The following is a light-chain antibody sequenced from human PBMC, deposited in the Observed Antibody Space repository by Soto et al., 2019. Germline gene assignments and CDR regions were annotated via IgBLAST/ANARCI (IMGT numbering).Light chain of an antibody. Sequence: DILMTQSPSTLSASVGDRVTITCRASQSISSWLAWYQQKPGKAPKLLIYDASSLESGVPSRFSGSGSGTDFTLTISSLQAEDFATYYCQQSYITPPTFGQGTKVDIK. CDR1: QSISSW. V-gene: IGKV1-5*01. CDR2: DAS. J-gene: IGKJ1*01. CDR3: QQSYITPPT.